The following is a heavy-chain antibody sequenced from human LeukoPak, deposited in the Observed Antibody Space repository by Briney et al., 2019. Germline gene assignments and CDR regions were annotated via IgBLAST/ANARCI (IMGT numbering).Heavy chain of an antibody. J-gene: IGHJ4*02. CDR3: ARGPGYYNGKEGDYFDY. V-gene: IGHV3-23*01. CDR1: GFTFSTFA. CDR2: IFPSGGEI. D-gene: IGHD3-9*01. Sequence: GGSLRPSCEASGFTFSTFAMIWVRQPPGKGLEWVSSIFPSGGEIHYADSVRGRFTISRDNSKSTLSLQMNSLRAGDTAVYYCARGPGYYNGKEGDYFDYWGQGTLVTVSS.